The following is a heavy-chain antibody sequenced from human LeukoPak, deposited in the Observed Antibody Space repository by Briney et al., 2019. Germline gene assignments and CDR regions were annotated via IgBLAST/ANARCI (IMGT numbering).Heavy chain of an antibody. CDR3: ARVLAGTIVPNPTGYYYYYMDV. D-gene: IGHD1-7*01. CDR2: IYTSGST. V-gene: IGHV4-4*07. CDR1: GGSISSYY. Sequence: SETLSLTCTVSGGSISSYYWSWIRQPAGKGLEWIGRIYTSGSTNYNPSLKSRVTMSVDTSKNQFSLKLSSVTAADTAVYYCARVLAGTIVPNPTGYYYYYMDVWGKGTTVTVSS. J-gene: IGHJ6*03.